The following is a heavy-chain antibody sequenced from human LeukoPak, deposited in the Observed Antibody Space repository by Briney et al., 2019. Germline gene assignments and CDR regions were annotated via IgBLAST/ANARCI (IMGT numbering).Heavy chain of an antibody. Sequence: GGSLRLSCAASGFDFSSNWMHWVRHAPGQGLVWVSRIKGDGISTNYADSVKGRFTISRDIAKNTLYLQMNSLRAEDTGVYYCARDGGSGNYFIDHWGQGTLVTVSS. CDR1: GFDFSSNW. CDR3: ARDGGSGNYFIDH. CDR2: IKGDGIST. V-gene: IGHV3-74*01. D-gene: IGHD3-10*01. J-gene: IGHJ4*02.